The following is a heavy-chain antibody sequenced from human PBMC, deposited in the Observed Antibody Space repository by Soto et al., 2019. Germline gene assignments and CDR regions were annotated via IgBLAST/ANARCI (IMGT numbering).Heavy chain of an antibody. J-gene: IGHJ4*02. Sequence: SETLSLTCTVSGGSIISGDYYWILIRQPPGKGLEWIGYIYYSGSTYYNPSLKSRVTISVDTSKNQFSLKLSSVTAADTAVYYCARAGPTMREGLFDYWGPGTLVTVSS. V-gene: IGHV4-30-4*01. CDR3: ARAGPTMREGLFDY. CDR2: IYYSGST. CDR1: GGSIISGDYY. D-gene: IGHD3-22*01.